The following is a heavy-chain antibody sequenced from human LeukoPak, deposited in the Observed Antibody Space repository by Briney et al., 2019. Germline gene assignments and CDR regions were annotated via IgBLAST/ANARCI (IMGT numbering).Heavy chain of an antibody. J-gene: IGHJ3*01. CDR2: INPNGGGT. Sequence: EASVKVSCKTSGYTFTGYYIHWVRQAPGHRLEWLGWINPNGGGTDYAQKFRGTVTMTRDTSISTVYLELSRLRSDDTAVYYCAREQRGGEWDLVDAFDVWGQGTMVTVSS. CDR1: GYTFTGYY. D-gene: IGHD1-26*01. CDR3: AREQRGGEWDLVDAFDV. V-gene: IGHV1-2*02.